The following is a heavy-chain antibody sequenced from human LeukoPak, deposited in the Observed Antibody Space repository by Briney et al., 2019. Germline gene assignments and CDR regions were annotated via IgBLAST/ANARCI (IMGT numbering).Heavy chain of an antibody. CDR3: VREHGSGSRHDAFDI. D-gene: IGHD3-10*01. V-gene: IGHV3-48*03. CDR1: GFTFNSFE. J-gene: IGHJ3*02. CDR2: INGGANAI. Sequence: GGSLRLSCVASGFTFNSFEMNWVRQAPGKGLEWVSYINGGANAIHYADSVKGRFTISRDNAKDSLYLQMDSLRAEDTAVYYCVREHGSGSRHDAFDIWGQGTMVTVSS.